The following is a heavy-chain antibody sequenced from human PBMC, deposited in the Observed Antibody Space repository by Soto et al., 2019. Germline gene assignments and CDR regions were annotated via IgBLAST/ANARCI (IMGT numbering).Heavy chain of an antibody. V-gene: IGHV3-33*01. CDR2: IWYDGSNK. J-gene: IGHJ4*02. Sequence: GESLKISCAASGFTFSSYGMHWVRQAPGKGLEWVAVIWYDGSNKYYADSVKGRFTISRDNSKNTLYLQMNSLRAEDTAVYYCARGYFDGADYFDYWGQGTLVTVSS. D-gene: IGHD3-9*01. CDR1: GFTFSSYG. CDR3: ARGYFDGADYFDY.